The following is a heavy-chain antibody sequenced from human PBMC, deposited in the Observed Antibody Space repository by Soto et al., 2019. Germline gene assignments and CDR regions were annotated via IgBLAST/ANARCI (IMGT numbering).Heavy chain of an antibody. J-gene: IGHJ6*02. D-gene: IGHD6-13*01. Sequence: SETLSLTCTVPGGSISSSSYYWGWIRQPPGKGLEWIGSIYYSGSTYYNPSLKSRVTISVDTSKNQFSLKLSSVTAADTAVYYCARLRIAAADKKTYYYYGMDVWGQGTTVTVS. CDR1: GGSISSSSYY. CDR2: IYYSGST. V-gene: IGHV4-39*01. CDR3: ARLRIAAADKKTYYYYGMDV.